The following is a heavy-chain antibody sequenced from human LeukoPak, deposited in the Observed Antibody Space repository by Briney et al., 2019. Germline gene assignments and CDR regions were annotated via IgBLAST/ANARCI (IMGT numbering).Heavy chain of an antibody. CDR2: ILSDGSKE. CDR3: ARDSRMNYYAS. J-gene: IGHJ5*02. CDR1: GFIFSSYG. V-gene: IGHV3-33*01. Sequence: PGGSLRLSCAASGFIFSSYGMHWVRQAPGKGLEWVAVILSDGSKEFYTDSVKGRFTISRDNSKNTLYLQMNSLRAEDTAMYYCARDSRMNYYASWGRGTLVTVSS. D-gene: IGHD3-3*01.